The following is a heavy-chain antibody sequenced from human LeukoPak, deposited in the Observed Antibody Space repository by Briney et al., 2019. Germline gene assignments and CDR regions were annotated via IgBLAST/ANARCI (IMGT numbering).Heavy chain of an antibody. CDR3: ARVEPYSYYFGMDV. CDR1: GGSISTYY. J-gene: IGHJ6*02. V-gene: IGHV4-59*08. D-gene: IGHD1-26*01. Sequence: SETLSLTCTVSGGSISTYYWSWIRQSPGKGLDWIGYIHDTGSTNYNPPLKSRVPISVDRSKSQFSLHLSSVTAADTAVYFCARVEPYSYYFGMDVWGRGTTVTVSS. CDR2: IHDTGST.